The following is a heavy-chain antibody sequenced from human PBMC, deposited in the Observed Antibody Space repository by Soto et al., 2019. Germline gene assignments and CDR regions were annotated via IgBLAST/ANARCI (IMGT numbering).Heavy chain of an antibody. V-gene: IGHV3-48*01. CDR1: GFTFSSYS. CDR3: ASLGYSGYEHFDY. J-gene: IGHJ4*02. CDR2: ISSSSSTI. Sequence: EVQLVESGGGLVQPGGSLRLSCAASGFTFSSYSMNWVRQAPGKGLEWVSYISSSSSTIYYADSVKGRFTISRDNAKNSLYLQMNSLRAEDTAVYYCASLGYSGYEHFDYWGQGTLVPVSS. D-gene: IGHD5-12*01.